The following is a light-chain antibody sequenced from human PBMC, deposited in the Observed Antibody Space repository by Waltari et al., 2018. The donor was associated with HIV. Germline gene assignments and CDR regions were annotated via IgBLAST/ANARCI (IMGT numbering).Light chain of an antibody. Sequence: SYVLTQPPSVSVVPGKTARITCGGNNIGSTRVPWDQQKPGQAPVLVIYDDSDRPSGIPERFSGSNSGNTATLTISRVEAGDEADYYCQVWDSSSDHWVFGGGTKLTVL. J-gene: IGLJ3*02. V-gene: IGLV3-21*04. CDR2: DDS. CDR1: NIGSTR. CDR3: QVWDSSSDHWV.